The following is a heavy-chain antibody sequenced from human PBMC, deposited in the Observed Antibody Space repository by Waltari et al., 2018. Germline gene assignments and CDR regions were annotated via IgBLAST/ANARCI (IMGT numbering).Heavy chain of an antibody. V-gene: IGHV3-23*01. J-gene: IGHJ4*02. D-gene: IGHD3-22*01. CDR1: GFNFISYA. Sequence: DEHLLESGGGLAQPGGSLRLSCEASGFNFISYAMSWVRQAPGKGLEWVSGISDSGVITKYADSVKGRFTVSRDNSKNTVFLHLNSLRAEDTAFYYCARHLYSIDYLELAKWGQGTLVTVSS. CDR2: ISDSGVIT. CDR3: ARHLYSIDYLELAK.